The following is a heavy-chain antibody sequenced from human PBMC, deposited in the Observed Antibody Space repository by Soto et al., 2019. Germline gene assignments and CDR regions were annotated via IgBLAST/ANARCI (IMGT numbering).Heavy chain of an antibody. CDR1: GLTFSDNF. CDR2: INRGSTYT. D-gene: IGHD1-26*01. CDR3: ATGTYHADDVYDI. V-gene: IGHV3-11*03. Sequence: GGSLRLSCAASGLTFSDNFMTWIRQGPGKGLEFVSYINRGSTYTDYADSVRGRFTISRDNAKRSLYLEMNSLRVEDTAIYYCATGTYHADDVYDIWGQGTLVTVSS. J-gene: IGHJ3*02.